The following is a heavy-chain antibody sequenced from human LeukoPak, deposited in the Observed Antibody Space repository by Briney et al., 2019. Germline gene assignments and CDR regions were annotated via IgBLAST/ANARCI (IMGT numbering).Heavy chain of an antibody. CDR3: ARVQWLAPQYYFDY. CDR1: GYTFTSYG. Sequence: ASVKVSCKASGYTFTSYGISWVRQAPEQGLEWMGWISAYNGNTNYAQKLQGRVTMTTDTSTSTAYMELRSLRSEDTAVYYCARVQWLAPQYYFDYWGQGTLVTVSS. J-gene: IGHJ4*02. V-gene: IGHV1-18*01. D-gene: IGHD6-19*01. CDR2: ISAYNGNT.